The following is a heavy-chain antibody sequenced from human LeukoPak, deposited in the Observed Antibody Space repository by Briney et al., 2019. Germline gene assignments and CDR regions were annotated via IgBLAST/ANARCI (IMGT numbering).Heavy chain of an antibody. CDR1: GFTVSTYY. J-gene: IGHJ4*02. D-gene: IGHD2-2*01. CDR2: IYSGGST. CDR3: ARGLGYCTSTTCLLPFDY. Sequence: GGSLRLPCAASGFTVSTYYMTWVRQAPGKGLECVSVIYSGGSTYYADSVKGRFTVSRDNSKNTQYLQMNSLRAEDTAMYYCARGLGYCTSTTCLLPFDYWGQGTLVTVSS. V-gene: IGHV3-53*01.